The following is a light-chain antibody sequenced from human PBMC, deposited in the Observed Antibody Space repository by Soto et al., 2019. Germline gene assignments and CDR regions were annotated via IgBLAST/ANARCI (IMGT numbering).Light chain of an antibody. CDR1: RSNIGAGYD. V-gene: IGLV1-40*01. Sequence: QSVLTQPPSVSGAPGQRVSISCTGGRSNIGAGYDVQWYQQFPGRAPKLLIFDNNDRPSGVPDRFSGSKSGTSASLAITGLQAEDEAEYYCSAYAGSSVLFGGGTKLTVL. J-gene: IGLJ2*01. CDR2: DNN. CDR3: SAYAGSSVL.